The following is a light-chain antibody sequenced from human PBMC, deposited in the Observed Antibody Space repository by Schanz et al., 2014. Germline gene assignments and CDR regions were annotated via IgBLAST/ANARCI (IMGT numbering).Light chain of an antibody. CDR2: DAS. CDR3: QQRNNWPWT. Sequence: EIVMTQSPATLSVSPGGRVTLSCRASESIGSLLAWYQHKPGQAPRLLIFDASTRAAGIPDRFSGSGSVTDFTLTISRVEPEDFAVYYCQQRNNWPWTFGQGTKVELK. CDR1: ESIGSL. V-gene: IGKV3D-15*01. J-gene: IGKJ1*01.